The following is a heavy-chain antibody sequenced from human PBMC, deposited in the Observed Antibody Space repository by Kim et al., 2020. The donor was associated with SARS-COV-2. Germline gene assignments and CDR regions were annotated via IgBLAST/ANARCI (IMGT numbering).Heavy chain of an antibody. Sequence: FKPSTKSGVTISVDTSETQLSLKLSSVTAADAAVYYCARHGRSSPYYFDYWGQGTLVTVSS. D-gene: IGHD6-13*01. CDR3: ARHGRSSPYYFDY. V-gene: IGHV4-39*01. J-gene: IGHJ4*02.